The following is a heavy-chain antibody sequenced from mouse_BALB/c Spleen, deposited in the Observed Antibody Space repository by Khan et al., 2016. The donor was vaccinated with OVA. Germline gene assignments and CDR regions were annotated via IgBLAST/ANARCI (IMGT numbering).Heavy chain of an antibody. CDR2: INPTPGYT. CDR1: GYTFTTYW. J-gene: IGHJ2*01. Sequence: QVQLKQSGAELAKPGASVKMSCKASGYTFTTYWMHWVKQRPGQGLVWIGYINPTPGYTDYNEKFKDSATLSADKSSSTAYMQLSSLTSEDSAVYYCTRERIDYWGQGSTLTVSS. CDR3: TRERIDY. V-gene: IGHV1-7*01.